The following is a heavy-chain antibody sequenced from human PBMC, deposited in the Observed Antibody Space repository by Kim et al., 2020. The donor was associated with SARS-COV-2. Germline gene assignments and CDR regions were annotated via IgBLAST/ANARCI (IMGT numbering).Heavy chain of an antibody. Sequence: GGSLRLSCAASGFTFTTYSMNWVRQAPGKGLEWVSSISSTSSYIYYADSLKGRFTISRDNAKNSLFLEMNSLRAEDTGVYYCARDRAHRRIAVAGTDYYDGMDVWGQGTTVTVSS. CDR2: ISSTSSYI. V-gene: IGHV3-21*06. CDR1: GFTFTTYS. D-gene: IGHD6-19*01. J-gene: IGHJ6*02. CDR3: ARDRAHRRIAVAGTDYYDGMDV.